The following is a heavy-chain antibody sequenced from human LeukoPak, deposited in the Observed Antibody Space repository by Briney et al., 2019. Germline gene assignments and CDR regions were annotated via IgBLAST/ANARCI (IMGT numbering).Heavy chain of an antibody. CDR3: ARDVGEYCSSVSCYASDY. Sequence: GGSLRLSCAASGFTFSNAWMSWVRQAPGKGLEWVSYISSSSSTMYYADSVKGRFSISRDNAKKSLYLQMNSLRAEDTAVYYCARDVGEYCSSVSCYASDYWGQGTLVTVSS. CDR2: ISSSSSTM. CDR1: GFTFSNAW. V-gene: IGHV3-48*01. D-gene: IGHD2-2*01. J-gene: IGHJ4*02.